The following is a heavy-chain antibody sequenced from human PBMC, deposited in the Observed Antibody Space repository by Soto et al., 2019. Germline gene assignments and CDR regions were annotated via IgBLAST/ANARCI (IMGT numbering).Heavy chain of an antibody. Sequence: QVQLQESGPGLVKTSETLSLTCTVSGGSISSYYWSWIRQPAGKGLEWIGRIYTSGSTNYNPSLKSRVTMSVDTSKNQFSLKLSSVTAADTAVYYCARWYSSSWTDYYYYGMDVWGQGTTVTVSS. D-gene: IGHD6-13*01. J-gene: IGHJ6*02. CDR1: GGSISSYY. CDR2: IYTSGST. CDR3: ARWYSSSWTDYYYYGMDV. V-gene: IGHV4-4*07.